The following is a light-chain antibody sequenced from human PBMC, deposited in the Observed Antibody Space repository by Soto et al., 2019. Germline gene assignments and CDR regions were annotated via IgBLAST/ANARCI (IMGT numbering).Light chain of an antibody. CDR3: SLYTSSSTPFV. V-gene: IGLV2-18*01. CDR1: SSDVGSYNR. Sequence: QSALTQPPSVSGSPGQSVTISCTGTSSDVGSYNRVSWYQQPPGTAPKLMIYEVSNRPSGVPDRFSGSKSGNTASLTISGLQAEDEADYYCSLYTSSSTPFVFGTGTKV. CDR2: EVS. J-gene: IGLJ1*01.